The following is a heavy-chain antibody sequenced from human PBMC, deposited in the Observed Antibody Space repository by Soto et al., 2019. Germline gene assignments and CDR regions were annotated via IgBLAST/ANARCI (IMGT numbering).Heavy chain of an antibody. V-gene: IGHV4-59*01. CDR1: GGSISSYY. J-gene: IGHJ6*03. CDR2: IYYSGST. Sequence: SETLSLTCTVSGGSISSYYWSWIRQPPGKGLEWIGYIYYSGSTNYNPSLKSRVTISVDTSKNQFSLKLSSVTAADTAVYYCARALYTSNWNFNYMDVWGKGTTVTVSS. D-gene: IGHD1-7*01. CDR3: ARALYTSNWNFNYMDV.